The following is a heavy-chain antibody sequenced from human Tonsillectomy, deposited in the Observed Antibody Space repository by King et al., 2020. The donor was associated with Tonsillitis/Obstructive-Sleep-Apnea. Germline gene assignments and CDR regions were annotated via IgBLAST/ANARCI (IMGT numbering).Heavy chain of an antibody. CDR1: GYSFTNFW. Sequence: VQLVQSGPEVKKPGESLKISCKASGYSFTNFWIAWVRQMPGKGLEWVAIIYPGDSDARYSPSFQGHVTISADKSISTAYLQWNSLKASDTGMYYCARGTWLQLASDWGLGTRVTVSS. CDR3: ARGTWLQLASD. CDR2: IYPGDSDA. J-gene: IGHJ4*02. V-gene: IGHV5-51*03. D-gene: IGHD5-24*01.